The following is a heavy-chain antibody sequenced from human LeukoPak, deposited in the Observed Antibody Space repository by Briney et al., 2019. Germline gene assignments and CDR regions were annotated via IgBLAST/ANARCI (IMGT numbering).Heavy chain of an antibody. Sequence: GGSLRLSCAASGFTFSDFAMTWVRQAPGKGLEWVSGVSDNSGQTYYADSVKGRFTISRDNSKNTLYLQMNSLRAEDTAIYYCARELIVVVPAALDYWGQGNLVTVSS. J-gene: IGHJ4*02. CDR1: GFTFSDFA. CDR3: ARELIVVVPAALDY. V-gene: IGHV3-23*01. CDR2: VSDNSGQT. D-gene: IGHD2-2*01.